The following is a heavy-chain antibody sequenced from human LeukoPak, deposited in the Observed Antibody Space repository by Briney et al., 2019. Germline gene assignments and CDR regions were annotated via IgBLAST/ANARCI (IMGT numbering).Heavy chain of an antibody. CDR2: ISSTSGSNI. CDR3: ARRYCSSTSCLLDY. Sequence: GGSLRLSCAASGFTFSSYEMNWVRQAPGKGLEWVSYISSTSGSNIYYADYVKGRFTISRDNAKNSLYLQMNSLRAEDTAVYYCARRYCSSTSCLLDYWGQGTLVTVSS. V-gene: IGHV3-48*03. J-gene: IGHJ4*02. D-gene: IGHD2-2*01. CDR1: GFTFSSYE.